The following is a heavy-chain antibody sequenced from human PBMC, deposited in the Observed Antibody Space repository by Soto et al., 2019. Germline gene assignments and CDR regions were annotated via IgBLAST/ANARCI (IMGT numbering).Heavy chain of an antibody. D-gene: IGHD3-16*01. V-gene: IGHV3-30*18. Sequence: QVQLVESGGGVVQPGRSLRLSCAASGFTFSSYGMHWVRQAPGKGLEWVAVISYDGSNKYYADSVKGRFTISRDNSKNTLYLQMNSLRAEDTAVYYCAKNRHGGSGDFDYWGQGTLVTVSS. CDR1: GFTFSSYG. CDR3: AKNRHGGSGDFDY. J-gene: IGHJ4*02. CDR2: ISYDGSNK.